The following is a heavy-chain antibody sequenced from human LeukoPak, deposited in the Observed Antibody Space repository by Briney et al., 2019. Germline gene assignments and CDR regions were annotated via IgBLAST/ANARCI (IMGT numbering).Heavy chain of an antibody. J-gene: IGHJ6*02. D-gene: IGHD3-10*01. V-gene: IGHV3-7*03. Sequence: GVSLRLSCAASEFTFNNYWMSWVRQAPGKGLEWVANIKQDGSEKYYVDSVKGRFTISRDNAENSLYLQMNSLRDEDTAIYYFAREVIHTGDYYYYYGMDVWGQGTTVTVSS. CDR3: AREVIHTGDYYYYYGMDV. CDR2: IKQDGSEK. CDR1: EFTFNNYW.